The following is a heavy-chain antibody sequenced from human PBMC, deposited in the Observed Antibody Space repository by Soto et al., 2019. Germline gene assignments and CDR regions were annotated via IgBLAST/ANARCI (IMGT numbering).Heavy chain of an antibody. CDR3: AREVDTAMGSWFDP. CDR1: GGSISSGGYY. Sequence: SETLSLTCTVSGGSISSGGYYWSWIRHHPGKGLEWIGYIYYSGSTYYNPSLKSRVTISVDTSKNQFSLKLSSVTAADTAVYYCAREVDTAMGSWFDPWGQGTLVTVSS. V-gene: IGHV4-31*03. J-gene: IGHJ5*02. CDR2: IYYSGST. D-gene: IGHD5-18*01.